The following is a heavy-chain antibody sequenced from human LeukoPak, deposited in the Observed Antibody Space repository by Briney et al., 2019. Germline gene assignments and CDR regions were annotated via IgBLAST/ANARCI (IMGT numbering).Heavy chain of an antibody. CDR2: FDPEDGET. CDR1: GYTLTELS. CDR3: ANDHTAMVIGDYYFDY. J-gene: IGHJ4*02. Sequence: ASVKVSCKVSGYTLTELSMHWVRQAPGKGLEWMGGFDPEDGETIYAQKFQGRVTMTEDTSTDTAYMELSSLRSEDTAVYYCANDHTAMVIGDYYFDYWGQGTLVTVSS. D-gene: IGHD5-18*01. V-gene: IGHV1-24*01.